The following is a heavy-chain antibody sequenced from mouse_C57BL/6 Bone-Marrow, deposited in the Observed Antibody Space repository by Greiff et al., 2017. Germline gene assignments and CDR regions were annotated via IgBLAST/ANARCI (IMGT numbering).Heavy chain of an antibody. J-gene: IGHJ3*01. D-gene: IGHD4-1*01. CDR3: ARSRANWDAWFAY. CDR1: GYTFTSYW. Sequence: QVQLKQPGTELVKPGASVKLSCKASGYTFTSYWMHWVKQRPGQGLEWIGNINPSNGGTNYNEKFKSKATLTVDKSSSTAYMQLSSLTSEDSAVYYCARSRANWDAWFAYWGQGTLVTVSA. CDR2: INPSNGGT. V-gene: IGHV1-53*01.